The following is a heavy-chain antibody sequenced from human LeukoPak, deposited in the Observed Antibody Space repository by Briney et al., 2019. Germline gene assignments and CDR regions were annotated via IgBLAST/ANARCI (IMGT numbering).Heavy chain of an antibody. J-gene: IGHJ6*03. CDR1: EYTFTNYW. CDR3: ARRNYERSGYYYLGDYYYYYYMDV. V-gene: IGHV5-51*01. D-gene: IGHD3-22*01. CDR2: IYPGDSGT. Sequence: GESLKISCQGSEYTFTNYWMGWVRQMPGKGLEWMGIIYPGDSGTRYSPSFQGQVTISADKSINTAYLQWSSLKASDTAMYYCARRNYERSGYYYLGDYYYYYYMDVWGKGTTVTVSS.